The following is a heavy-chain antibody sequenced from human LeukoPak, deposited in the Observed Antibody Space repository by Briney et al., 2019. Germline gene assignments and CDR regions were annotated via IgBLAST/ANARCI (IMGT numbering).Heavy chain of an antibody. V-gene: IGHV3-7*01. CDR2: IKQDGSDK. Sequence: GGSLRLSCAASGFTFSTYWMSWVRQAPGKGLEWVANIKQDGSDKFYADSVKGRFTISRDNAKNSMYLQMNSLRAEDTAVYYCARVLPVASRDYWGQGTLVTVSS. D-gene: IGHD2-2*01. CDR3: ARVLPVASRDY. CDR1: GFTFSTYW. J-gene: IGHJ4*02.